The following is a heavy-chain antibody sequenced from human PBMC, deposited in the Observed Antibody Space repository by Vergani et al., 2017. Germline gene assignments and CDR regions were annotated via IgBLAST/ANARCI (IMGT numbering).Heavy chain of an antibody. J-gene: IGHJ4*02. Sequence: QVPLVQSGAELKKPGASVRVSCKASGFIFTDYYIHWMRQAPGQGLEWIGWINPNGDATHYAQNFRGRVTLTRDTSSTTAYMDLASLTSDDTAIYYCATLPNDFDDYNFDYWGQGTLVIVSS. V-gene: IGHV1-2*02. CDR2: INPNGDAT. CDR1: GFIFTDYY. CDR3: ATLPNDFDDYNFDY. D-gene: IGHD4-17*01.